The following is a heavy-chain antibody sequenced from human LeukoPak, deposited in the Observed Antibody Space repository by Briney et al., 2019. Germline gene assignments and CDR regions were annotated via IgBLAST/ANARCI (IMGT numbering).Heavy chain of an antibody. CDR1: GFTFSAYW. CDR2: INSDGSTT. Sequence: GGSLRLSCEASGFTFSAYWMHWVRQAPGKGLVWVSRINSDGSTTSYADSVKGRFTISRDNAKNTLYLQMNSLRAGDTAVYFCARSPHDYWGQGTLVTVSS. V-gene: IGHV3-74*01. J-gene: IGHJ4*02. CDR3: ARSPHDY.